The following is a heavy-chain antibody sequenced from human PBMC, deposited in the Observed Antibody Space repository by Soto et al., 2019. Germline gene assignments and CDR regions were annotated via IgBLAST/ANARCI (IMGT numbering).Heavy chain of an antibody. J-gene: IGHJ1*01. Sequence: GGSLRLSCAASGFTVSSNYMSWVRQAPGKGLEWVSVIYSGGSTYYADSVKGRFTISRDNSKNTLYLQMNSLRAEDTAVYYCASRDTTLDYGDLEYFQHWGQGTLVTVSS. D-gene: IGHD4-17*01. CDR3: ASRDTTLDYGDLEYFQH. CDR1: GFTVSSNY. CDR2: IYSGGST. V-gene: IGHV3-66*01.